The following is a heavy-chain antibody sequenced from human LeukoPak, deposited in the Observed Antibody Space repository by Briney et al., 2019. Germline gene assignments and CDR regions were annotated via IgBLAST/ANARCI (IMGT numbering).Heavy chain of an antibody. V-gene: IGHV1-2*02. CDR2: INPNSGGT. D-gene: IGHD3-10*01. CDR3: ARDPLYGSGSQPPFDP. Sequence: GESLKISCKASGYTFTGYYMHWVRQAPGQGLEWTGWINPNSGGTNYAQKFQGRVTMTRDTSISTAYMELSRLRSDDTAVYYCARDPLYGSGSQPPFDPWGQGTLVTVSS. CDR1: GYTFTGYY. J-gene: IGHJ5*02.